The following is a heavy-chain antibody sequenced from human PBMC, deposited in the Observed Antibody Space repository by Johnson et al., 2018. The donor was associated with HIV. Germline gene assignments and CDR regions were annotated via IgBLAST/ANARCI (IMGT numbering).Heavy chain of an antibody. V-gene: IGHV3-30*18. CDR1: GFTFDDYA. CDR3: AKDINWGGSAFDI. D-gene: IGHD7-27*01. J-gene: IGHJ3*02. CDR2: SSYDGTNK. Sequence: QVQLVESGGVVVQSGGSLRLSCAASGFTFDDYAMHWVRQAPGKGLEWVAVSSYDGTNKYYADSVKGRFTISRDNSENTLYLQMNSLRAEDTAVYYCAKDINWGGSAFDIWGQGTMVTVSS.